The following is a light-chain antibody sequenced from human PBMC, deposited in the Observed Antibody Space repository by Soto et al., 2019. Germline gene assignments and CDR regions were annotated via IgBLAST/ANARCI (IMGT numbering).Light chain of an antibody. CDR3: QQYNRYSYT. J-gene: IGKJ2*01. CDR2: HAS. Sequence: DIQMTQSPSTLSASVGDRVTITCRASQSISTYSAWYQQKPGKAPKLLIYHASNLESGVPSRFSGSGSGTEFTLTISSLQPDDFATYYCQQYNRYSYTFGQGTKLEIK. V-gene: IGKV1-5*01. CDR1: QSISTY.